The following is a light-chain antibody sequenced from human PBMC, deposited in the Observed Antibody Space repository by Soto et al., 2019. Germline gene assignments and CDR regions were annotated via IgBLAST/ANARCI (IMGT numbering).Light chain of an antibody. CDR1: SSDVDIYNN. J-gene: IGLJ1*01. CDR3: CSYAGTYTRV. CDR2: DVN. V-gene: IGLV2-11*01. Sequence: QSALTQPRSVSGSPGQSVTISCTRTSSDVDIYNNVSWYQQHPGKAPKLLIYDVNKRPSGVPYRFSGSKSGNTASLTISGLQAGDEADYFCCSYAGTYTRVFGTGTKLTVL.